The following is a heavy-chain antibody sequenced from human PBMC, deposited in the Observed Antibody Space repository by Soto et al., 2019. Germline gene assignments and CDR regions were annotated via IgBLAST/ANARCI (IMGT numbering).Heavy chain of an antibody. V-gene: IGHV1-18*01. Sequence: ASVKVSCKASGYTFTSYGINWVRQAPGQGLEWMGWISTYNGNTNYAQKFQGRVTMTTDTSTSTAYMELRSLRSDDTAVYYCGSSKDFFASGIAFHIWGKGIMVPVSS. J-gene: IGHJ3*02. D-gene: IGHD3-3*01. CDR1: GYTFTSYG. CDR2: ISTYNGNT. CDR3: GSSKDFFASGIAFHI.